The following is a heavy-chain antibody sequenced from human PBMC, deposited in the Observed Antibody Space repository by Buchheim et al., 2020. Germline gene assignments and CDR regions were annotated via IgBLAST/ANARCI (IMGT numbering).Heavy chain of an antibody. Sequence: QVQLVESGGGVVQPGRSLRLSCAASGFTFSSYGMHWVRQAPGKGLEWVAVIWYDGSNKYYADSVKGRFTISRDNSKNTLYLQMNSLRAEDTAVYYCARDPNVDTAMGLTFDYWGQGTL. J-gene: IGHJ4*02. CDR2: IWYDGSNK. CDR1: GFTFSSYG. D-gene: IGHD5-18*01. V-gene: IGHV3-33*01. CDR3: ARDPNVDTAMGLTFDY.